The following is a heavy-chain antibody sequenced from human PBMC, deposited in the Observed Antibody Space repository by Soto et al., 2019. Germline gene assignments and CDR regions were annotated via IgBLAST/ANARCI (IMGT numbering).Heavy chain of an antibody. V-gene: IGHV1-69*01. CDR2: IIPIFGTT. Sequence: QVQLVQSGAEVKKPGSSVKVSCKASGGTFSDYGINWVRHGQAPGQGLEWMGGIIPIFGTTNYAQKFQDRVTMSADESTSIAYAELSSLRSEDTAVYYCASGQYRLSLSYSYYYVLEVWGQGTTVTVSS. J-gene: IGHJ6*02. CDR1: GGTFSDYG. CDR3: ASGQYRLSLSYSYYYVLEV. D-gene: IGHD2-2*01.